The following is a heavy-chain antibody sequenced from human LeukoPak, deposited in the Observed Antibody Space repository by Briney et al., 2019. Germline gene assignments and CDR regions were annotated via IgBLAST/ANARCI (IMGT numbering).Heavy chain of an antibody. CDR1: GFTFSSYW. J-gene: IGHJ4*02. CDR2: IKQDGSEK. Sequence: PGGSLRLSCEASGFTFSSYWMSWVRQAPGEGLEWVANIKQDGSEKYYVDSVKGRFTISRDNAKNSLYLQMNSLRAEDTAVYYCARDRGVTMVRGVIIPPNYYFDYWGQGTLVTVSS. V-gene: IGHV3-7*01. CDR3: ARDRGVTMVRGVIIPPNYYFDY. D-gene: IGHD3-10*01.